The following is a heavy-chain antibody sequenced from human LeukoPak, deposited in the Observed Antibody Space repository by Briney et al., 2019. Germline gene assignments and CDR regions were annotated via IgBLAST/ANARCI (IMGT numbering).Heavy chain of an antibody. CDR1: GGSISSSNW. V-gene: IGHV4-4*02. Sequence: PSETLSLTCAVSGGSISSSNWWSWVRQPPGKGLEWIGEIYHSGSTNYNPSLKSRVTISVDKSKNQFSLKLSSVTAADTAVYYCARTSIAVAGIPEYFQHWGQGTLVTVSS. CDR3: ARTSIAVAGIPEYFQH. D-gene: IGHD6-19*01. CDR2: IYHSGST. J-gene: IGHJ1*01.